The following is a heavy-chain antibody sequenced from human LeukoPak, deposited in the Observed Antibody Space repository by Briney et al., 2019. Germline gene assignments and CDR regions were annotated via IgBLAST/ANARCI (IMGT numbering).Heavy chain of an antibody. D-gene: IGHD5-12*01. CDR1: GYTFTSYY. CDR3: ARVGVTIVARAPHYYFDY. CDR2: INPSGGST. V-gene: IGHV1-46*01. Sequence: ASVKVSSKASGYTFTSYYMHWVRQAPGQGLEWMGIINPSGGSTSYAQKFQGRVTMTRDTSTSTVYMELSSLRSEDTAVYYCARVGVTIVARAPHYYFDYWGQGTLVTVSS. J-gene: IGHJ4*02.